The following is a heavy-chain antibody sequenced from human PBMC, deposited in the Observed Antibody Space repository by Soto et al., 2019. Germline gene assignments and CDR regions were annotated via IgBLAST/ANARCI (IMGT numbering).Heavy chain of an antibody. V-gene: IGHV3-21*01. CDR2: ISSSSSYI. CDR3: ARDSIYSSGDFDY. Sequence: EVQLVESGGGLVKPGGSLRLSCAASGFTFSSYSMNWVRQAPGKGLEWVSSISSSSSYIYYADSVKGRFTISRDNAKNSLYLQMNSLRAEDTAVYYCARDSIYSSGDFDYWGQGTLVTVSS. D-gene: IGHD2-21*01. CDR1: GFTFSSYS. J-gene: IGHJ4*02.